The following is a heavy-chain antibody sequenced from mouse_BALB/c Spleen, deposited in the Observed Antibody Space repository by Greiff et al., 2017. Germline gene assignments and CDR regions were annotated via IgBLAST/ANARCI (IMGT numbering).Heavy chain of an antibody. CDR2: ISYDGSN. CDR3: ARGKYGNYYAMDY. V-gene: IGHV3-6*02. Sequence: VQLKESGPGLVKPSQSLSLTCSVTGYSITSGYYWNWIRQFPGNKLEWMGYISYDGSNNYNPSLKNRISITRDTSKNQFFLKLNSVTTEDTATYYCARGKYGNYYAMDYWGQGTSVTVSS. J-gene: IGHJ4*01. CDR1: GYSITSGYY. D-gene: IGHD2-10*02.